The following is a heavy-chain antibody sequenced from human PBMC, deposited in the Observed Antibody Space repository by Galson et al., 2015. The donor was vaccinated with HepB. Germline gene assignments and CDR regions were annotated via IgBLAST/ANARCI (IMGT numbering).Heavy chain of an antibody. CDR2: IIPILGIA. V-gene: IGHV1-69*02. J-gene: IGHJ6*02. CDR1: GGTFSSYT. CDR3: ARSEGYRSSTSCYNYYYYGMDV. D-gene: IGHD2-2*02. Sequence: SVKVSCKASGGTFSSYTISWVRQAPGQGLEWMGRIIPILGIANYAQKFQGRVTITADKSTSTAYMELSSLRSEDTAVYYCARSEGYRSSTSCYNYYYYGMDVWGQGTTVTVSS.